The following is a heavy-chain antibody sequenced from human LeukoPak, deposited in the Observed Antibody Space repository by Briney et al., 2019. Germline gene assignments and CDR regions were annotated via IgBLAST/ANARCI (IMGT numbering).Heavy chain of an antibody. V-gene: IGHV1-2*02. J-gene: IGHJ5*01. CDR1: GYTFTGYY. D-gene: IGHD3-16*01. CDR3: ATEDGGGPLDS. Sequence: ASVKVSCKASGYTFTGYYMHWVRQAPGQGLEWMGWINPNSGGTNYAQKFQGRVTMTRDTSISTAYMELSSLRSEDTAVYYCATEDGGGPLDSWGQGTLVTVSS. CDR2: INPNSGGT.